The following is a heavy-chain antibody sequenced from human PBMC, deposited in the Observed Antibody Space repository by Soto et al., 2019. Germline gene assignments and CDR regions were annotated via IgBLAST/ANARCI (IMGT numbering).Heavy chain of an antibody. D-gene: IGHD4-17*01. CDR3: ARDRATVTTDY. V-gene: IGHV3-21*01. CDR1: GFTFSSYS. CDR2: ISSSSSYI. Sequence: GGSLRLSCAASGFTFSSYSMNWVHQAPGKGLEWVSSISSSSSYIYYADSVKGRFTISRDNAKNSLYLQMNSLRAEDTAVYYCARDRATVTTDYWGQGTLVTVSS. J-gene: IGHJ4*02.